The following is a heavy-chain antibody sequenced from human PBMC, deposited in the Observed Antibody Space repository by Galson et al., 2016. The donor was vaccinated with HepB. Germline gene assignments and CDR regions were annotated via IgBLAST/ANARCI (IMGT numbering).Heavy chain of an antibody. CDR2: IYYSGST. J-gene: IGHJ3*02. CDR3: ARPRMFCDSPSRYEFFAFVS. CDR1: GGSISSYY. Sequence: LSLTCTVSGGSISSYYWTWLRQPPGKGLEWIGFIYYSGSTNYNPSLRSRVTISVDTSKKRFFLKLASVTAADTAVYYCARPRMFCDSPSRYEFFAFVSWGQGTLVTVSS. V-gene: IGHV4-59*08. D-gene: IGHD2-2*01.